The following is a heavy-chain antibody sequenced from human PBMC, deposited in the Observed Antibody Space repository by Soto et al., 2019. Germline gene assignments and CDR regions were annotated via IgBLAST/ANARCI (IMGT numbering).Heavy chain of an antibody. CDR1: GFTFSDYC. D-gene: IGHD5-12*01. J-gene: IGHJ6*02. CDR3: AKDHWAAYSGYAIRNDLDV. Sequence: QVQLVESGGGVVQPGRSLRLSCAASGFTFSDYCIHWVRQAPGKGLEWVAVISYEGSKTYYADSVKGRFTISRDNSKNTLYLPMASLRPEDMAVYYCAKDHWAAYSGYAIRNDLDVWGQGTTVTVSS. CDR2: ISYEGSKT. V-gene: IGHV3-30*18.